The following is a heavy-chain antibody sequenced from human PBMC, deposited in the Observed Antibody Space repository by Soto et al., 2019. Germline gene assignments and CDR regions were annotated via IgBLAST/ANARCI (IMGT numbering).Heavy chain of an antibody. D-gene: IGHD2-2*01. CDR2: ISYDENNK. CDR3: AKDRVAVGPAWEVDD. V-gene: IGHV3-30*18. Sequence: QVQLVESGGGVVQPGRSLRLSCAASGFTFSSYGMHWVRQAPGKGLEWVAVISYDENNKKYADSVKGRFIISRDNSNNMLYLQMNSLRTEDTAVYFCAKDRVAVGPAWEVDDWGQGTLVTVSS. J-gene: IGHJ4*02. CDR1: GFTFSSYG.